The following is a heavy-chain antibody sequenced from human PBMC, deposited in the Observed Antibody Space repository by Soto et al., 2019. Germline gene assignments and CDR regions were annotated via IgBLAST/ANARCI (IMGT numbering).Heavy chain of an antibody. CDR2: IVVGSGNT. D-gene: IGHD3-22*01. CDR3: AAPSYYYDSSGYWGGAFDI. J-gene: IGHJ3*02. V-gene: IGHV1-58*02. CDR1: GFTFTSSA. Sequence: QMQLVQSGPEVKKPGTSVKVSCKASGFTFTSSAMQWVRQARGQRLEWIGWIVVGSGNTNYAQKFQERVTITRDMSTSTAYMELSSLRSEDTAVYYCAAPSYYYDSSGYWGGAFDIWGQGTMVTVSS.